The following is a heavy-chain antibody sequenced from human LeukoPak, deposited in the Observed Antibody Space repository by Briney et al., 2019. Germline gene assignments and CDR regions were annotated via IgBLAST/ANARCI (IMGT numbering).Heavy chain of an antibody. CDR3: ATDLNLGEFSLYAPFDY. Sequence: ASVKVSCKASGGTFNTFAISWVRQAPGQGLEWMGRIIPIVDIGKTAQKFQGRVTITADKSTSTGYMELTSLRSEDTAVYYCATDLNLGEFSLYAPFDYWGQGTLVTASS. CDR2: IIPIVDIG. CDR1: GGTFNTFA. D-gene: IGHD3-16*02. V-gene: IGHV1-69*04. J-gene: IGHJ4*02.